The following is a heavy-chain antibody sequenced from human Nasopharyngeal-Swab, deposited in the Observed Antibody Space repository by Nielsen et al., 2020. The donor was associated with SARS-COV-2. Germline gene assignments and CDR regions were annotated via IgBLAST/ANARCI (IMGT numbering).Heavy chain of an antibody. D-gene: IGHD3-10*01. CDR1: GGSISSYY. CDR2: IYYSGST. CDR3: ARPNYGSGSYNFDY. J-gene: IGHJ4*02. Sequence: SETLSLTCTVSGGSISSYYWGWIRQPPGKGLEWIGSIYYSGSTYYNPSLKSRVTISVDTSKNQFSLKLSSVTAADTAVYYCARPNYGSGSYNFDYWGQGTLVTVSS. V-gene: IGHV4-39*01.